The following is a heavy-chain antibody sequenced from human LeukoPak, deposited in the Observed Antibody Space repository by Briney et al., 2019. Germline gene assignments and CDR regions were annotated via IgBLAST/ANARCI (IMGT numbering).Heavy chain of an antibody. CDR1: GGSISSYY. Sequence: SETLSLTCTVSGGSISSYYWSWIRQPPGKGLEWIGYIYTGGSTNYNPSLKSRVTISVDTSKNQFSLKLSSVTAADTAVYYCARHGPDYDILTGYYRPDYYFDYWGQGTLVTVSS. D-gene: IGHD3-9*01. CDR3: ARHGPDYDILTGYYRPDYYFDY. V-gene: IGHV4-4*09. CDR2: IYTGGST. J-gene: IGHJ4*02.